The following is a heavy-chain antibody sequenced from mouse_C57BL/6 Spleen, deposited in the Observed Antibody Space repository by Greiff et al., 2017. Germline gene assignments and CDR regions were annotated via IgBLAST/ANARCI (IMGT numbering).Heavy chain of an antibody. CDR2: ISDGGSYT. CDR3: ARGITTVVARYFDV. CDR1: GFTFSSYA. J-gene: IGHJ1*03. D-gene: IGHD1-1*01. Sequence: EVKVVESGGGLVKPGGSLKLSCAASGFTFSSYAMSWVRQTPEKRLEWVATISDGGSYTYYPDNVKGRFTISRDNAKNNLYLQMSHLKSEDTAMYYCARGITTVVARYFDVWGTGTTVTVSS. V-gene: IGHV5-4*03.